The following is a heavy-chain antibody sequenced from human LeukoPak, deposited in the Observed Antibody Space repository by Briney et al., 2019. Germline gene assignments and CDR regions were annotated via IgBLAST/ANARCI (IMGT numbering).Heavy chain of an antibody. D-gene: IGHD6-13*01. CDR1: GGSISSSSYY. Sequence: PSETLSLTCTVSGGSISSSSYYWGWIRQPPGKGLEWIGSIYYSGSTYYNPSLKSRVTISVDTSKNQFSLKLSSVTAADTAVYYCARDFGGQQLVLNGFDPWGQGTLVTVSS. J-gene: IGHJ5*02. CDR3: ARDFGGQQLVLNGFDP. V-gene: IGHV4-39*07. CDR2: IYYSGST.